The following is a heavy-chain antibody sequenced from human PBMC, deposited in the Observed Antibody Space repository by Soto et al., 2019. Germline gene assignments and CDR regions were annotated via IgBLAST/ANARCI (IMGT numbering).Heavy chain of an antibody. V-gene: IGHV3-23*01. CDR1: GFTFSSYA. Sequence: GGSLRLSCAASGFTFSSYAMSWVRQAPGKGLEWVSAISGSGGSTYYADSVKGRFTSSRDNSKNTLYLQMNSLRAEDTVVYCWAKHYYDSSGYFYFFFFAFDIWGQGTMVTVSS. D-gene: IGHD3-22*01. CDR2: ISGSGGST. J-gene: IGHJ3*02. CDR3: AKHYYDSSGYFYFFFFAFDI.